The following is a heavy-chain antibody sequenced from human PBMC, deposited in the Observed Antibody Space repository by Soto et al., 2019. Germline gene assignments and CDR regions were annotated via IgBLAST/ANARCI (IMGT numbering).Heavy chain of an antibody. CDR3: ARAERHSIAAGYYYYYMDV. CDR1: GFTFSSYS. J-gene: IGHJ6*03. D-gene: IGHD6-13*01. Sequence: GGSLRLSCAASGFTFSSYSMNWVRQAPGKGLEWVSSISSSSSYIYYEDSVKGRFTISRNKAKNSLYRQMNSLRAEDTAVYYCARAERHSIAAGYYYYYMDVWGKGTTVTVSS. V-gene: IGHV3-21*01. CDR2: ISSSSSYI.